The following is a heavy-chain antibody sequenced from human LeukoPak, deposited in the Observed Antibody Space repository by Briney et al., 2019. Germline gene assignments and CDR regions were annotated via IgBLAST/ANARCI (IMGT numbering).Heavy chain of an antibody. Sequence: GGSLRLSCAASGFTFSNAWMSWVRQAPGKGLEWVSAISGSGGSTYYADSVKGRFTISRDNSKNTLYLQMNSLRAEDTAVYYCAKRNYGDYGSFDYWGQGALVTVSS. CDR1: GFTFSNAW. D-gene: IGHD4-17*01. CDR3: AKRNYGDYGSFDY. V-gene: IGHV3-23*01. CDR2: ISGSGGST. J-gene: IGHJ4*02.